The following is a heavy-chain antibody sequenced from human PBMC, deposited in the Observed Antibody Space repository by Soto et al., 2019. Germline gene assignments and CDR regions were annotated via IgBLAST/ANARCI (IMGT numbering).Heavy chain of an antibody. CDR3: ARDLGYGDYEPPFDY. V-gene: IGHV3-33*01. Sequence: QVQLVESGGGVVQPGRSLRLSCAASGFTFSSYGMHWVRQAPGKGLEWVAVIWYDGSNKYYADSVKGRFTISRDNSKNTLYLQMNSLRAEDTAVYYCARDLGYGDYEPPFDYWGQGTLVTVSS. CDR2: IWYDGSNK. J-gene: IGHJ4*02. D-gene: IGHD4-17*01. CDR1: GFTFSSYG.